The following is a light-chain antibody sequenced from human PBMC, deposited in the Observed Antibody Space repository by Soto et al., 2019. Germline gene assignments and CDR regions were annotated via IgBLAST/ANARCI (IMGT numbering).Light chain of an antibody. CDR2: GAF. J-gene: IGKJ1*01. CDR3: QQYNVWPT. V-gene: IGKV3-15*01. Sequence: EIVMTQSPATLSVSPGDRVILSCRASQSVNSNLAWYQQKPGQAPRLLIYGAFIRATGIPARFSGSGSGTEFTLIISSLQSEDFAVYYCQQYNVWPTFGQGTKVEIK. CDR1: QSVNSN.